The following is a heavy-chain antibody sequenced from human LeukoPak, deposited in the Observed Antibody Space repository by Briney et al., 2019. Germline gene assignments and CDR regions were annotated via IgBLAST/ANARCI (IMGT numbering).Heavy chain of an antibody. D-gene: IGHD4-17*01. Sequence: PGGSLRLSCAASGFTFSSYSMNWVRQAPGKGLEWVSSISSSSSYTYYADSVKGRFTISRVNAKNSLYLQMNSLRAEDTAVYYCAANGLTVTTGYWGQGTLVTVSS. CDR3: AANGLTVTTGY. CDR1: GFTFSSYS. V-gene: IGHV3-21*01. CDR2: ISSSSSYT. J-gene: IGHJ4*02.